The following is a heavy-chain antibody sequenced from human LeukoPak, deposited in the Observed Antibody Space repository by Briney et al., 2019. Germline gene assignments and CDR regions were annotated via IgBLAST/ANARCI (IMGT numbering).Heavy chain of an antibody. D-gene: IGHD4-17*01. Sequence: GGSLRLSCAASGFTFSSYGMHWVRQAPGKGLEWVAVISYDGSNKYYADSVKGRFTISRDNSKNTLYLQMNSLRAEDTAVYYCAKDDYGDYSRYYYYGMDVWGQGTMVTVSS. V-gene: IGHV3-30*18. J-gene: IGHJ6*02. CDR3: AKDDYGDYSRYYYYGMDV. CDR2: ISYDGSNK. CDR1: GFTFSSYG.